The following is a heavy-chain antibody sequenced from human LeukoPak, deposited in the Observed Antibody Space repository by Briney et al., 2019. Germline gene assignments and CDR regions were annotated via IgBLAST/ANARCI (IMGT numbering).Heavy chain of an antibody. CDR2: IKSKTDGGTT. CDR1: GFTFSNAC. CDR3: TTDVPTVNDH. Sequence: GGSLRLSCAASGFTFSNACMSWVRQAPGKGLELVGRIKSKTDGGTTDDAAPVKGRFTTTRDDSKNTLYLQINSLKTDDTAVYYCTTDVPTVNDHWGQGTLVTVSS. V-gene: IGHV3-15*01. J-gene: IGHJ4*02.